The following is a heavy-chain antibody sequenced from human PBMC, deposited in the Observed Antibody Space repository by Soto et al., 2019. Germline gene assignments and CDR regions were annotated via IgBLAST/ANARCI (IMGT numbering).Heavy chain of an antibody. J-gene: IGHJ3*01. CDR1: GGSIRNDNFY. D-gene: IGHD3-9*01. V-gene: IGHV4-31*03. CDR2: ISYSGIT. CDR3: AREFDGVVTGRGAFAV. Sequence: QVRLQESGQGLVRPSQTLSLICTVSGGSIRNDNFYWSFLRQRPGTGLEWLGYISYSGITFYNPSRESRLFTSVDPSNNQFSLNLKSVTAADTAMSYCAREFDGVVTGRGAFAVWGPGTLGTVSS.